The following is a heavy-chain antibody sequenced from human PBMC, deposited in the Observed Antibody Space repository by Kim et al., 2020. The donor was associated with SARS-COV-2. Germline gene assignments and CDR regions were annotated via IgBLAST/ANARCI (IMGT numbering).Heavy chain of an antibody. Sequence: GGSLRLSCAASGFTFSSYEMNWVRQAPGKGLEWVSYISSSGSTIYYADSVKGRFTISRDNAKNSLYLQMNSLRAEDTAVYYCARDRITIFGAPPGDYYYYGMDVWGQGTTVTVSS. CDR2: ISSSGSTI. D-gene: IGHD3-3*01. CDR3: ARDRITIFGAPPGDYYYYGMDV. V-gene: IGHV3-48*03. CDR1: GFTFSSYE. J-gene: IGHJ6*02.